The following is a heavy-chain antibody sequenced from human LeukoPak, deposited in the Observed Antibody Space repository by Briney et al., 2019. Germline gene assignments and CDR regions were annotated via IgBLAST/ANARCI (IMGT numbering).Heavy chain of an antibody. CDR2: ISNSGAYK. D-gene: IGHD5-18*01. V-gene: IGHV3-11*06. J-gene: IGHJ6*04. Sequence: KPGGSLRLSCAASGLIFGDYYMNWVRQAPGAGLEWISFISNSGAYKNYADSVKGRFTISRDNAKNSLYLQMNSLRVEDTGVYYCASYRYKLSARGGMDVWGNGTTVTVSS. CDR3: ASYRYKLSARGGMDV. CDR1: GLIFGDYY.